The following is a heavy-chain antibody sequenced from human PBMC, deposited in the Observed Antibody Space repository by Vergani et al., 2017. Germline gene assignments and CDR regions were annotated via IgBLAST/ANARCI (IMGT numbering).Heavy chain of an antibody. Sequence: QVQLQQWGAGLLKPSETLSLTCTVSGGSISSYYWSWIRQPPGKGLEWIGYIYYSGSTNYNPSLKSRVTISVDTSNNQFSLKLSSVTAADTAVYYCASSLPGAYYYDSSGQAWFDPWGQGTLVTVSS. V-gene: IGHV4-59*01. CDR2: IYYSGST. CDR3: ASSLPGAYYYDSSGQAWFDP. D-gene: IGHD3-22*01. CDR1: GGSISSYY. J-gene: IGHJ5*02.